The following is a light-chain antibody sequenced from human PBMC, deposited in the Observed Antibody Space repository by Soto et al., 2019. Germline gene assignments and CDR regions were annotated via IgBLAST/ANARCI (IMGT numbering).Light chain of an antibody. CDR1: SSNIGATYH. J-gene: IGLJ3*02. CDR2: GNS. Sequence: QPVLTQPPSVSGAPGQRVTISCTGSSSNIGATYHVHWYQQLPGTAPKLLIYGNSNRPSGVPDRFSGSKSGTSASLAITGAPGWDWAYLYLQSYDSSLSGSVFGGGTKLTVL. V-gene: IGLV1-40*01. CDR3: QSYDSSLSGSV.